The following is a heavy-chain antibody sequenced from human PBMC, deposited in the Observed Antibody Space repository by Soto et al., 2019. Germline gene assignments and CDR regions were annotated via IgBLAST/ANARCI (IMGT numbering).Heavy chain of an antibody. CDR1: GFTFSNAW. D-gene: IGHD2-2*01. V-gene: IGHV3-15*01. CDR3: TTSRIGYCSSTSFPCDY. CDR2: IKSKTDGGTT. J-gene: IGHJ4*02. Sequence: GGSLRLSCAASGFTFSNAWMSWVRQAPGKGLEWVGRIKSKTDGGTTDYAAPVKGGLTISREDSKNTLYLQMNSLKTGDKAVYYCTTSRIGYCSSTSFPCDYWGQGTLVTVSS.